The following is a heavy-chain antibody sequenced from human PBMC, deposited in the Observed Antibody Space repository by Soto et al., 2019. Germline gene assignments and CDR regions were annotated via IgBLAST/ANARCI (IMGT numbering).Heavy chain of an antibody. CDR2: ISYDGSNK. J-gene: IGHJ4*02. CDR3: ARVPEYSSSWYWFLDY. CDR1: GFTFSSYA. Sequence: GGSLRLSCAASGFTFSSYAMHWVRQAPGKGLEWVAVISYDGSNKYYADSVKGRFTISRDNSKNTLYLQMNSLRAEDTAVYYCARVPEYSSSWYWFLDYWGQGTLVTVSS. V-gene: IGHV3-30-3*01. D-gene: IGHD6-13*01.